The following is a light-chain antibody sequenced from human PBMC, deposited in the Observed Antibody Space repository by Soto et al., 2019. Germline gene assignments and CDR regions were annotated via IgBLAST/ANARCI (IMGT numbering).Light chain of an antibody. Sequence: QSALTQPPAASGTPGQRVTISCSGSSSNIGSNTVNWYQQLPGTAHKLLIYSNNQRPSGVPDRFSGSKSGTSASLAISGLQSEDEADYYCAAWDDSLNGSWVFGGGTKLTVL. CDR1: SSNIGSNT. J-gene: IGLJ3*02. V-gene: IGLV1-44*01. CDR2: SNN. CDR3: AAWDDSLNGSWV.